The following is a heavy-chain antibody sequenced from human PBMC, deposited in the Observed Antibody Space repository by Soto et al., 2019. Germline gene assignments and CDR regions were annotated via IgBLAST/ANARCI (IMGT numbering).Heavy chain of an antibody. CDR2: ISVSGGTT. V-gene: IGHV3-23*01. J-gene: IGHJ4*02. D-gene: IGHD3-10*01. Sequence: GGSLRLSFAASGFTFGTSAMSWVRQAPGKGLEWVSIISVSGGTTYYAGSVKGRFTISRDNSKNTLYLQMNGLRAEDTGIYYCAKAMSMIRGPIDYWGQGTLVTVSS. CDR3: AKAMSMIRGPIDY. CDR1: GFTFGTSA.